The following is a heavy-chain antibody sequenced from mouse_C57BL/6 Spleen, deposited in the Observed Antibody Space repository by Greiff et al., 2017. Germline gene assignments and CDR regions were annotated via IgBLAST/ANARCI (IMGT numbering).Heavy chain of an antibody. D-gene: IGHD3-2*02. CDR3: ARPRQLRLGDAMDY. Sequence: QVQLQQSGPELVKPGASVKISCKASGYAFSSSWMNWVKQRPGKGLEWIGRIYPGDGDTNYNGKFKGKATLTADKSSSTAYMQLSSLTSEDSAVYFCARPRQLRLGDAMDYWGQGTSVTVSS. CDR1: GYAFSSSW. V-gene: IGHV1-82*01. CDR2: IYPGDGDT. J-gene: IGHJ4*01.